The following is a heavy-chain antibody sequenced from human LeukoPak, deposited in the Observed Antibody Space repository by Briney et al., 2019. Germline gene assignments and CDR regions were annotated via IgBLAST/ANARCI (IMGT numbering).Heavy chain of an antibody. V-gene: IGHV1-2*02. CDR2: INPNSGGT. D-gene: IGHD3-10*01. CDR3: ARGGKVMITEVRGALVSRDGFDI. Sequence: ASVKVSCKASGYSFTNYDINWVRQAPGQGLEWMGWINPNSGGTKYAQKIQGRVTMTRDTSISTAYMELSRLRSDDTAVYYCARGGKVMITEVRGALVSRDGFDIWGQGTMVTVSS. CDR1: GYSFTNYD. J-gene: IGHJ3*02.